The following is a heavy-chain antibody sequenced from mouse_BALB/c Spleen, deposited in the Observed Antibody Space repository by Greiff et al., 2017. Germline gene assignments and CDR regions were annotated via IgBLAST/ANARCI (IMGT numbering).Heavy chain of an antibody. V-gene: IGHV1-80*01. J-gene: IGHJ3*01. CDR2: IYPGDGDT. D-gene: IGHD2-4*01. CDR1: GYAFSRYW. Sequence: QVQLQQSGAELVRPGSSVKISCKASGYAFSRYWMNWVKQRPGQGLEWIGQIYPGDGDTNYNGKFKGKATLTADKASSTAYMQLSSLTSEDSAVYFCARSRGDYDAWFAYWGQGTLVTVSA. CDR3: ARSRGDYDAWFAY.